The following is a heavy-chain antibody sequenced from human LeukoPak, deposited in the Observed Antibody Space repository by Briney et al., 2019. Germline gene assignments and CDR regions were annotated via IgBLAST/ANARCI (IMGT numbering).Heavy chain of an antibody. D-gene: IGHD5-18*01. CDR3: ARAVDTAMVFDY. V-gene: IGHV3-53*01. CDR1: GFTVSSNY. CDR2: IYSGGST. J-gene: IGHJ4*02. Sequence: GRSLRLSCAASGFTVSSNYMSWVRQAPGKGLEWVSVIYSGGSTYYADSVKGRFTISRDNSKNTLYLQMNSLRAEDTAVYYCARAVDTAMVFDYWGQGTLVTVSS.